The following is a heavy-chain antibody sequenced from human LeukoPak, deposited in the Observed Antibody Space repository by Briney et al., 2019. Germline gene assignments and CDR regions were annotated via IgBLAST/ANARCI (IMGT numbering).Heavy chain of an antibody. CDR2: IYYSGST. D-gene: IGHD6-6*01. CDR3: ARGAWTARFMSIGTLDY. Sequence: PSETLSLTCTVSGGSISSYYWSWIRQPPGKGLEWIGYIYYSGSTNCNPSLKSRVTISVDTSKNQFSLKLSSVTAADTAVYYCARGAWTARFMSIGTLDYWGQGTLVTVSS. CDR1: GGSISSYY. V-gene: IGHV4-59*01. J-gene: IGHJ4*02.